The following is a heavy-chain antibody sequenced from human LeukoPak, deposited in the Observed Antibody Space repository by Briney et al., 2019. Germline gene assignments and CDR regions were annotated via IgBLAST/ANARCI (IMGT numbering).Heavy chain of an antibody. CDR3: ARHGVATWFDP. CDR1: GGSISSGSYY. CDR2: IYTSGST. D-gene: IGHD2-15*01. V-gene: IGHV4-61*02. Sequence: SETLSLTCTVSGGSISSGSYYWSWIRQPAGKGLEWIGRIYTSGSTNYNPSLKSRVIMSVDTSKNQFSVKLRSVTAADTAVYYCARHGVATWFDPWGQGTLVTVSS. J-gene: IGHJ5*02.